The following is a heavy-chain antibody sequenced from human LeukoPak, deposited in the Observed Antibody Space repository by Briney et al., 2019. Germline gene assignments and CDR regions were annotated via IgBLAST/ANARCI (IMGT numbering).Heavy chain of an antibody. V-gene: IGHV3-23*01. Sequence: PGGSLRLSCAASGFTFSSYAMNWVRQAPGKGLEWVSGISGNGGSTYYADSVKGRFTISRDNSKNTLYLQMNSLRAEDTAVYYCAKFTVTYSSSSITYLDYWGQGALVTVSS. J-gene: IGHJ4*02. D-gene: IGHD6-6*01. CDR3: AKFTVTYSSSSITYLDY. CDR2: ISGNGGST. CDR1: GFTFSSYA.